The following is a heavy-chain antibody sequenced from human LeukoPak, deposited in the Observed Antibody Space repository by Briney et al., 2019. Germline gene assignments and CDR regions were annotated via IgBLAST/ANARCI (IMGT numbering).Heavy chain of an antibody. V-gene: IGHV3-21*01. D-gene: IGHD1-26*01. Sequence: GGSLRLSCAASGFTFSSYSMNWVRQTPGKGLAWVSSISSSSSYIYYAGSVKGRFTISRDNAKNSLYPQMNSLRAEDTAVYYCARGALEDYFDYWGQGTLVTVSS. CDR3: ARGALEDYFDY. CDR2: ISSSSSYI. J-gene: IGHJ4*02. CDR1: GFTFSSYS.